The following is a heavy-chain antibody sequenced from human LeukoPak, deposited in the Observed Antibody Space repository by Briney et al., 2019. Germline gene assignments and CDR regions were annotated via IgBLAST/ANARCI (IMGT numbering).Heavy chain of an antibody. V-gene: IGHV1-2*02. CDR3: ARGPSSGSFDY. CDR1: GHTFTDYF. CDR2: INPTNGGT. D-gene: IGHD6-19*01. J-gene: IGHJ4*02. Sequence: ASVKVSCKASGHTFTDYFMHWMRQAPGQGLEWMGWINPTNGGTKYSQKFQGRVTMTKDASISTAYMELTRLISDDTAVYYCARGPSSGSFDYWGQGTLVTVSS.